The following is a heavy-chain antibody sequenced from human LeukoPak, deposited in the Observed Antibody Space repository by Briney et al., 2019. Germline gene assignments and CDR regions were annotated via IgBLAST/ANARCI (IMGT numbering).Heavy chain of an antibody. CDR1: GFTVSSNY. CDR2: IYSGGST. Sequence: GGSLRLSCAASGFTVSSNYMSWVRQAPGKGLEWDSVIYSGGSTYYADSVKGRFTISRDNSKNTLYLQMNSLRAEDTAVYYCARAVLLWFGEAPAFDYWGQGTLVTVSS. CDR3: ARAVLLWFGEAPAFDY. D-gene: IGHD3-10*01. J-gene: IGHJ4*02. V-gene: IGHV3-66*02.